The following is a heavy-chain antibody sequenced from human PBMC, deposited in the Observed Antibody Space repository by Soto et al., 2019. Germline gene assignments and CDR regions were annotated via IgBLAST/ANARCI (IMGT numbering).Heavy chain of an antibody. CDR1: GATFSFYT. CDR3: AASYGSGYRAFDY. CDR2: INPIVSMS. V-gene: IGHV1-69*02. D-gene: IGHD3-10*01. J-gene: IGHJ4*02. Sequence: QVQLVQSGTEVKKPGSAVKVSCKASGATFSFYTINWVRQAPGLGLEWVGRINPIVSMSNYAQKFQGRVSRTADKSTSTAYRELRSLRSDDKAMYFCAASYGSGYRAFDYWGQGALVTVSS.